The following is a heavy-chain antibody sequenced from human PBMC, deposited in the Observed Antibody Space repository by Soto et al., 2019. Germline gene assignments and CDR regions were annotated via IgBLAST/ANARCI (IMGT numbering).Heavy chain of an antibody. CDR3: AKDQGYTFGYDY. V-gene: IGHV3-30*18. CDR2: ISYDGRTQ. CDR1: GFTFSTFG. Sequence: LSLSCTVSGFTFSTFGMHWVRQAPGGGLEWVALISYDGRTQYYADSVKGRFSISRDNSKDTLFLQMNSLRAEDTAGYYCAKDQGYTFGYDYWGQGTLVTVSS. J-gene: IGHJ4*02. D-gene: IGHD5-18*01.